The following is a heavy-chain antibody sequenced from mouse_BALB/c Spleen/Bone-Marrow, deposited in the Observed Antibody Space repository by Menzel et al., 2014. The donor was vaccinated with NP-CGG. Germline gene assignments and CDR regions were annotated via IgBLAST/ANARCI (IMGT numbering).Heavy chain of an antibody. D-gene: IGHD1-1*01. CDR1: GFTFSSYA. CDR2: ISSGGSYT. J-gene: IGHJ2*01. Sequence: EVQGVESGGGLVKPGGSLKLSCAASGFTFSSYAMSWVRQTPEKRLEWVATISSGGSYTYYPDSVKGRFTISRDNAKNTLYLQMSSLRSEDTAMYYCARQLLRYYFDYWGQGTTLTVSS. CDR3: ARQLLRYYFDY. V-gene: IGHV5-9-3*01.